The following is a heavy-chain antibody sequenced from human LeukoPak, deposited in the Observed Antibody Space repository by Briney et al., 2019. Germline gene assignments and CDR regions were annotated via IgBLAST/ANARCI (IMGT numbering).Heavy chain of an antibody. CDR1: GFTFNNYN. CDR2: ISSSSTTI. J-gene: IGHJ4*02. CDR3: ARDYYDSSGYYYGGY. Sequence: GGSLRLSCAASGFTFNNYNMNSVRQAPGKGLEWVSYISSSSTTIYYADSVKGRFTISRDNAKNSLYLQMNSLRAEDTAVYYCARDYYDSSGYYYGGYWGQGTLVTVSS. D-gene: IGHD3-22*01. V-gene: IGHV3-48*04.